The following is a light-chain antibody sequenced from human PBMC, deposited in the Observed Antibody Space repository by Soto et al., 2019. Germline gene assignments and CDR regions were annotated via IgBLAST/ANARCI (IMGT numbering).Light chain of an antibody. CDR2: DVS. V-gene: IGKV1-5*01. J-gene: IGKJ2*01. CDR1: QSISYW. CDR3: KQYDTYYT. Sequence: DIQMTQSPSTLSASVGDRVTITCLASQSISYWLAWYQQKPGKAPTLLIYDVSRLESGVPSRFSGSGSGTEFTLTINSLQPDDFATYYCKQYDTYYTFGQGTKVAIK.